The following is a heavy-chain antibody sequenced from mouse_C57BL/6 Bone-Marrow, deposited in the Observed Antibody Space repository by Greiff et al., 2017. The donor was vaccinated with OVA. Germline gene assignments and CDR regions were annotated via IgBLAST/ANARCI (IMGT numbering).Heavy chain of an antibody. CDR3: AREGSSPSDY. CDR1: GFTFSDYG. V-gene: IGHV5-17*01. Sequence: DVHLVESGGGLVKPGGSLKLSCAASGFTFSDYGMHWVRQAPEKGLEWVAYISSGSSTIYYADTVKGRFSISRDNAKNTLFLQMTSLRSEDTAMYYCAREGSSPSDYWGQGTTLTVSS. J-gene: IGHJ2*01. D-gene: IGHD1-1*01. CDR2: ISSGSSTI.